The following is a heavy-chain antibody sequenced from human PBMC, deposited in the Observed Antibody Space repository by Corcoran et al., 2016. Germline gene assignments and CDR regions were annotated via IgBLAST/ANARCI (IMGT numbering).Heavy chain of an antibody. CDR3: ARDNGYYDSSGTHPIYYYYGMDV. D-gene: IGHD3-22*01. Sequence: EVQLVESGGGLIQPGGSLRLSCAASGFTVSSNYMSWVRQAPGKGLEWVSVIYSGGSTYYADSVKGRFTISRDNSKNTLYLQMNSLRAEDTAVYYCARDNGYYDSSGTHPIYYYYGMDVWGQGTTVTVSS. J-gene: IGHJ6*02. CDR1: GFTVSSNY. V-gene: IGHV3-53*01. CDR2: IYSGGST.